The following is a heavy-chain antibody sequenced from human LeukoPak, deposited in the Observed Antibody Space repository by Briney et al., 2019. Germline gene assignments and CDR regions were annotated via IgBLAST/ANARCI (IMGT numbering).Heavy chain of an antibody. J-gene: IGHJ4*02. CDR3: ARQKQDYDILTGYPTEYYFDY. Sequence: SETLSLTCTVSGGSISSYYWSWIRQPPGKGLEWIGYVYSGSTNYNPSLKSRVTISVDTSKNQFSLRLSSVTAADTAVYYCARQKQDYDILTGYPTEYYFDYWGQGTLVTVSS. CDR1: GGSISSYY. V-gene: IGHV4-59*01. CDR2: VYSGST. D-gene: IGHD3-9*01.